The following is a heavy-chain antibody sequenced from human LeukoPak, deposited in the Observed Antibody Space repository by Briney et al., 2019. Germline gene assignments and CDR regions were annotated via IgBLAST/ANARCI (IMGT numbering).Heavy chain of an antibody. Sequence: PSETLSLTCTVSGGSINNSPYYWGWIRQPPGKELDWIVSMHYSGTTYYNPSLKSRVTISIDTSKNKFSLRLISVTAADTAVFYCARNDRGRPADYWGQGTLVTVSS. CDR3: ARNDRGRPADY. CDR2: MHYSGTT. J-gene: IGHJ4*02. CDR1: GGSINNSPYY. V-gene: IGHV4-39*01. D-gene: IGHD1-26*01.